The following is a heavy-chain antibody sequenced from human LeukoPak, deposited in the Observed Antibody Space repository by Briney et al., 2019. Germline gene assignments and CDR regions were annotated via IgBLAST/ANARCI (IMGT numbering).Heavy chain of an antibody. D-gene: IGHD3-22*01. V-gene: IGHV3-23*01. CDR1: GFTFSNYN. CDR2: ISGSGGST. Sequence: QPGGSLRLSCAASGFTFSNYNMNWVRQAPGKGLEWVSAISGSGGSTYYADSVKGRFTISRDNSKNTLYLQMNSLRADDTALYYCAKREATMLVGSYYYAMDVWGQGTTVTVSS. CDR3: AKREATMLVGSYYYAMDV. J-gene: IGHJ6*02.